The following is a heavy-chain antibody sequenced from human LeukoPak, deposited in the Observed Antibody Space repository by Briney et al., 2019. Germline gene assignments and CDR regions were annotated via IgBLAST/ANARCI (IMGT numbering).Heavy chain of an antibody. J-gene: IGHJ4*02. Sequence: GGSLRLSCAASGFTFSSYWMHWVRQAPGKGLVWVSRINSDGTFTSYADSVKGRFTISRDNAKNTLYLQMNSLRVEDTAVYYCAMDNAYSLRPGRVGYWGQGTLVTVSS. CDR2: INSDGTFT. V-gene: IGHV3-74*01. CDR1: GFTFSSYW. CDR3: AMDNAYSLRPGRVGY. D-gene: IGHD3-16*01.